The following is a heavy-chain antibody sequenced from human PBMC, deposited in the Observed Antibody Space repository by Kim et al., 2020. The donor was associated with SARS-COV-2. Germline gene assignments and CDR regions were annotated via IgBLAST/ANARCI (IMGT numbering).Heavy chain of an antibody. V-gene: IGHV3-11*01. Sequence: GGSLRLSCAASGFTFSDYYMSWIRQAPGKGLEWVSYISSSGSTIYYADSVKGRFTISRDNAKNSLYLQMNSLRAEDTAVYYCARSAEWIQLWLVLWGQGTLVTVSS. D-gene: IGHD5-18*01. CDR2: ISSSGSTI. J-gene: IGHJ4*02. CDR3: ARSAEWIQLWLVL. CDR1: GFTFSDYY.